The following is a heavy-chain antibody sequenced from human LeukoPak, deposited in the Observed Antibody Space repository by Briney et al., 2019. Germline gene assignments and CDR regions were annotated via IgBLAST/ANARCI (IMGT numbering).Heavy chain of an antibody. CDR3: AKVYVGSWYAYDH. CDR1: GFTFDDYA. J-gene: IGHJ4*02. D-gene: IGHD6-13*01. V-gene: IGHV3-43*02. Sequence: GGSLRLSCTASGFTFDDYAMHWVRQAPAKGLEWVSLISGDGGTTDYADSVKGRFTISRDNRRNSLYLHMNSLRTEDTALYFCAKVYVGSWYAYDHWGQGTLFTVSS. CDR2: ISGDGGTT.